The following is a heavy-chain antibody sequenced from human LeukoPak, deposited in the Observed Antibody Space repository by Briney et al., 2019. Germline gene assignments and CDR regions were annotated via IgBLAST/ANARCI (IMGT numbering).Heavy chain of an antibody. V-gene: IGHV3-30*18. J-gene: IGHJ4*02. CDR2: ISYDGSNK. Sequence: PGGSLRLSCAASGFTFSSYGMHWVRQAPGKGLEWVAVISYDGSNKYYADSVKGRFTISRDNSKNTLYLQMNSLRAEDTAVYYCAKSGMITSDRLHYFDYWGQGTLVTVSS. CDR3: AKSGMITSDRLHYFDY. CDR1: GFTFSSYG. D-gene: IGHD3-16*01.